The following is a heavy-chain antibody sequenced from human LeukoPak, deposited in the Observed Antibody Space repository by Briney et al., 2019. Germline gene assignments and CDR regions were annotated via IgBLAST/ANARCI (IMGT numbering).Heavy chain of an antibody. J-gene: IGHJ4*02. D-gene: IGHD5-18*01. CDR2: IYHSGRT. CDR1: GGSISSGGYS. V-gene: IGHV4-30-2*01. Sequence: SETLSLTCAVSGGSISSGGYSWSGIRHPPGKGVGWIGYIYHSGRTYYNPSRKSRVTISVDRSKNQFSLKLSSVTAADTAVYYCARSRGYSYGPLDYWGQGTLVTVSS. CDR3: ARSRGYSYGPLDY.